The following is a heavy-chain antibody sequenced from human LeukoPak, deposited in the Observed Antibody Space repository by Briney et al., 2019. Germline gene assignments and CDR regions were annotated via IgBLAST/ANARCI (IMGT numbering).Heavy chain of an antibody. V-gene: IGHV3-53*01. J-gene: IGHJ6*03. Sequence: PGGSLRLSCAASGFTVSSNYMSWVRRAPGKGLEWVSVIYSGGSTYYADSVKGRLTISRDNSKNTLYLQINSLRAEDTAVYYCARGLNDGFGSYMDVWGKGTTVTVSS. CDR1: GFTVSSNY. CDR3: ARGLNDGFGSYMDV. D-gene: IGHD1-1*01. CDR2: IYSGGST.